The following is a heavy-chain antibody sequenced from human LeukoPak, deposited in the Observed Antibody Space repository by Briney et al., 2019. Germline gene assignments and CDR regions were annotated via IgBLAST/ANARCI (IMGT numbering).Heavy chain of an antibody. CDR2: IYPSDSDT. V-gene: IGHV5-51*01. Sequence: GESLKISCKASGYTFTSYWITWVRQMPGKGLEWMGIIYPSDSDTRYSPSFQGQVTISADKSISTAYLQWSSLRASDTAMYYCARHRLLTTALDYWGQGTLVTVPS. CDR1: GYTFTSYW. J-gene: IGHJ4*02. CDR3: ARHRLLTTALDY. D-gene: IGHD4-17*01.